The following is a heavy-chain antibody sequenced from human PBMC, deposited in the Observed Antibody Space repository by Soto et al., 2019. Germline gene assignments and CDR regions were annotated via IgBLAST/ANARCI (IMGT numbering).Heavy chain of an antibody. V-gene: IGHV1-2*02. D-gene: IGHD1-26*01. CDR2: INPNRGGT. CDR3: AREVIVGATTGDY. J-gene: IGHJ4*02. Sequence: GASVKVSCKASGYTFTGYYMHWVRQAPGQGLEWMGWINPNRGGTNYAQKFQGRVTMTRDTSISTAYLELSRLRSDDTAVYYCAREVIVGATTGDYWGQGPLVTVSS. CDR1: GYTFTGYY.